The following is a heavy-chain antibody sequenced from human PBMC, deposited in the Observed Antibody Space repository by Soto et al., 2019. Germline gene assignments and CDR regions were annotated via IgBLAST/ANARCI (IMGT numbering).Heavy chain of an antibody. J-gene: IGHJ2*01. CDR2: INHSGST. V-gene: IGHV4-34*01. D-gene: IGHD4-17*01. Sequence: QVQLQQWGAGLLKPSETLSLNCAVYGGSFSGYYWSWIRQPPGKGLEWIGEINHSGSTNYNPSLKSRVSISVATSKTQFSLKLSSVTAADTAVYYCASHLKATVTAYWYFDLWGRGTLVTVSS. CDR3: ASHLKATVTAYWYFDL. CDR1: GGSFSGYY.